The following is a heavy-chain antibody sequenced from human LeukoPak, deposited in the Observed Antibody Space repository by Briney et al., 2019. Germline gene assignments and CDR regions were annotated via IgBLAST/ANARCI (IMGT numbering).Heavy chain of an antibody. D-gene: IGHD6-13*01. CDR1: GFTFSSYW. Sequence: PGGSLRLSCAASGFTFSSYWMHWVRQAPGKGLVWVSRINSDGSSTSYADSVKGRFTISRDNAKNSLYLQMNSLRAEDMALYYCAKGSSWYGGYDIWGQGTMVTVSS. J-gene: IGHJ3*02. CDR3: AKGSSWYGGYDI. V-gene: IGHV3-74*01. CDR2: INSDGSST.